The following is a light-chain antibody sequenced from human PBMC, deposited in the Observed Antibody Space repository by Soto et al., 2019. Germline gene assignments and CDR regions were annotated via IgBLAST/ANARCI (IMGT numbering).Light chain of an antibody. J-gene: IGLJ2*01. CDR3: FSYAGTYTLV. V-gene: IGLV2-11*01. CDR1: SSDVGDYDS. Sequence: QSVLTQPRSVSGSPGQSVTISCTGTSSDVGDYDSVSWYQQHPGKVPKLIIYDVNKRPSGVPDRFSGSKSGNTASLTFSGLQAEDEADYYCFSYAGTYTLVFGGGTKLTVL. CDR2: DVN.